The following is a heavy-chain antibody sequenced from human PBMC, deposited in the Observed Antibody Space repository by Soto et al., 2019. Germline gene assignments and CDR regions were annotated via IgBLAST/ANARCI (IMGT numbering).Heavy chain of an antibody. D-gene: IGHD3-16*02. V-gene: IGHV4-59*01. CDR3: AREGSYDYIWGSYRFFDY. CDR2: IYYSGST. J-gene: IGHJ4*02. CDR1: GGSISSYY. Sequence: PSETLSLTCTVSGGSISSYYWSWIRQPPGKGLEWIGYIYYSGSTNYNPSLKSRVTISVDTSKNQFSLKLSSVTAADTAVYYCAREGSYDYIWGSYRFFDYWGQGTLVTVS.